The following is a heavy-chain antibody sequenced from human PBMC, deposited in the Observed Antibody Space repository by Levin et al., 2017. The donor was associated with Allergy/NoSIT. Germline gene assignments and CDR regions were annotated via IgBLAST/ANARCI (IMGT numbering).Heavy chain of an antibody. CDR1: GDSISSYY. CDR3: ARYITGTTSYYYGMDV. J-gene: IGHJ6*02. D-gene: IGHD1-7*01. CDR2: IYYSGST. Sequence: SETLSLTCTVSGDSISSYYWSWIRQPPGKGLEWIGYIYYSGSTNYNPSLKGRVTMSLDTSKKQLSLKVSSVTAADTAVYYCARYITGTTSYYYGMDVWGQGTTVTVSS. V-gene: IGHV4-59*01.